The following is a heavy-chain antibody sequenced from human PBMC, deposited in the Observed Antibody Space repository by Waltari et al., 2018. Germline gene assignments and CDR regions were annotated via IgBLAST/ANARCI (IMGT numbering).Heavy chain of an antibody. V-gene: IGHV3-43D*03. J-gene: IGHJ4*02. CDR2: ISWEGSTT. D-gene: IGHD6-19*01. Sequence: EVQMVESGGVVVRPGGSLRIPCAASGFTFDDYAMHWVRQAPGKGLDWVSLISWEGSTTSYADSVKGRFTISRDNSKNSLYLQMNSLRAEDNALYYCAKDSRGYSGWVDYWGQGTLVTVSS. CDR1: GFTFDDYA. CDR3: AKDSRGYSGWVDY.